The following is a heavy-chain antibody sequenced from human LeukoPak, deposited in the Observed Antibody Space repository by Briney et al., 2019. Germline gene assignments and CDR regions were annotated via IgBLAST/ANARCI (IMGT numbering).Heavy chain of an antibody. V-gene: IGHV4-34*01. D-gene: IGHD3-10*01. CDR2: INHSGST. CDR3: ARVRGPTRHAFDI. Sequence: SETLSLTCAVYGGSFSGYYWSWIRQPPGKGLEWIGEINHSGSTNYNPSLKSRVTIPVDTSKNQFSLKLSSVTAADTAVYYCARVRGPTRHAFDIWGQGTMVTVSS. J-gene: IGHJ3*02. CDR1: GGSFSGYY.